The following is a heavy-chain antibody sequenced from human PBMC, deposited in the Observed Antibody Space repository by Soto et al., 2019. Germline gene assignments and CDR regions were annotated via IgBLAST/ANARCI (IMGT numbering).Heavy chain of an antibody. J-gene: IGHJ3*02. Sequence: QVHLVQSGAEVKKPGSSVKVSCKASGGSFSNHAINWVRQAPGQGLEWMGRIIPIFSTTNYAQKFQGRVTFTADESTVTAYMELGSLKHDDTAKYYCAREVAADGTFREDVFDIWGQGTMVTVSS. CDR3: AREVAADGTFREDVFDI. CDR2: IIPIFSTT. D-gene: IGHD6-13*01. CDR1: GGSFSNHA. V-gene: IGHV1-69*12.